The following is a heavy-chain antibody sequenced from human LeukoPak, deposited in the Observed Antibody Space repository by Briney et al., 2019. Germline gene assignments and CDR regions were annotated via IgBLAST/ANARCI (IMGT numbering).Heavy chain of an antibody. V-gene: IGHV3-48*04. J-gene: IGHJ3*02. CDR1: GFTFSSYS. CDR3: AREGGWYYYDSSGYKAFDI. CDR2: ISSSSSTI. D-gene: IGHD3-22*01. Sequence: GGSLRLSCAASGFTFSSYSMNWVRQAPGKGLEWVSYISSSSSTIYYADSVKGRFTISRDNAKNSLYLQMNSLRAEDTAVYYCAREGGWYYYDSSGYKAFDIWGQGTMVTVSS.